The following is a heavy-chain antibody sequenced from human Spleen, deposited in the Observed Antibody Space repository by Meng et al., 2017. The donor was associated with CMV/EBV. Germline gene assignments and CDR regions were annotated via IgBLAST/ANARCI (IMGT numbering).Heavy chain of an antibody. CDR2: LHYDGSNE. J-gene: IGHJ6*02. V-gene: IGHV3-30*04. CDR1: RFTFSNYA. CDR3: ARPLYDFSSGPLYYYYGLDV. Sequence: GGSLRLSCVGSRFTFSNYAMHWVRQAPGKGLEWVAFLHYDGSNEYYADSVKGRFIISRDNSKNTLYLQMNSLRAEDTAVYYCARPLYDFSSGPLYYYYGLDVWGQGTTVTVSS. D-gene: IGHD3-3*01.